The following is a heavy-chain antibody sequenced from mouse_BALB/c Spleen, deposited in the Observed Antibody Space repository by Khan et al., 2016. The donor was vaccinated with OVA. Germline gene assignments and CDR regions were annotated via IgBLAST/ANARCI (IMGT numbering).Heavy chain of an antibody. CDR3: SSLGSSDGTTFVY. Sequence: QVQLQQSGAELAKPGASVTMSCKASGYTFANYWMHWVKQRPGQGLDWIGYINPSTGYTDYNQKFKDKATLTADKSSSTAYMQLRSLTSEDSAVYYCSSLGSSDGTTFVYWGQGTTLTVSS. J-gene: IGHJ2*01. CDR1: GYTFANYW. V-gene: IGHV1-7*01. D-gene: IGHD1-1*01. CDR2: INPSTGYT.